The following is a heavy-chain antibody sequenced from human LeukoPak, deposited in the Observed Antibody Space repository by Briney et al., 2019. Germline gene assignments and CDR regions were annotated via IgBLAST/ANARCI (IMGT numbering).Heavy chain of an antibody. CDR1: GYTFTSYG. V-gene: IGHV1-18*01. D-gene: IGHD1-1*01. J-gene: IGHJ3*02. CDR3: ARDGSPTLDDAFDI. Sequence: ASVKVSCKASGYTFTSYGISWVRQAPGQGLEWMGWIGPHNGNTNYAQNLQGRVTMTRDTSTSTVYMELSSLRSEDTAVYYCARDGSPTLDDAFDIWGQGTMVTVSS. CDR2: IGPHNGNT.